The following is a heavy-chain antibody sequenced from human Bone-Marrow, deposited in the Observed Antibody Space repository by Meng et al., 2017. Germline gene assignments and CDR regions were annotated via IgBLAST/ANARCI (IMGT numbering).Heavy chain of an antibody. CDR3: AIGDGYNYKDY. CDR2: IIPIFGTA. J-gene: IGHJ4*02. V-gene: IGHV1-69*01. Sequence: QVQVGESGVGGKKPGSPVKVSCKASGGTFSSYAISWVRQAPGQGLEGMGGIIPIFGTANYAQKFQGRVTITADESTSTAYMELSSLRSEDTAVYYCAIGDGYNYKDYWGQGTLVTVSS. D-gene: IGHD5-24*01. CDR1: GGTFSSYA.